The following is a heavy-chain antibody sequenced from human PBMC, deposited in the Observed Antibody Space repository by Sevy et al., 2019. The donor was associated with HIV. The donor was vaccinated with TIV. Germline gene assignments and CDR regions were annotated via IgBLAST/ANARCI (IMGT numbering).Heavy chain of an antibody. CDR1: GFSFRNYD. CDR2: VSFDGDST. Sequence: GGSLRLSCAASGFSFRNYDMHWVRQAPGKGLEWLALVSFDGDSTYSADSVKGRFTSSRDNSKKTLYLQMNSLRVEDTAIYYCAKRGGHDTSGYVSYYHYGMDVWGQGTTVTVSS. CDR3: AKRGGHDTSGYVSYYHYGMDV. J-gene: IGHJ6*02. V-gene: IGHV3-30*18. D-gene: IGHD2-2*01.